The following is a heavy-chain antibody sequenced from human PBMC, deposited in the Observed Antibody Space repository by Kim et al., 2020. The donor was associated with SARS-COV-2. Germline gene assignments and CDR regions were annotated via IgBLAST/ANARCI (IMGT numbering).Heavy chain of an antibody. V-gene: IGHV3-20*01. CDR3: ARVGATANDASDI. J-gene: IGHJ3*02. Sequence: YADSGKGRFTISRDNAKNSLYLQMNSLRAEDTALYHCARVGATANDASDIWGQGTMVTVSS. D-gene: IGHD1-26*01.